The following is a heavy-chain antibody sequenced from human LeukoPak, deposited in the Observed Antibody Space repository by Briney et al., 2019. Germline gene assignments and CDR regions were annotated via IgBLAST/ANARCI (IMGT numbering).Heavy chain of an antibody. J-gene: IGHJ3*02. D-gene: IGHD1-26*01. CDR2: IYFSGST. V-gene: IGHV4-31*03. CDR3: ARHQWVPAFDI. Sequence: SQTLSLTCTVSGGSISSGGYYWSWIRQHPGKGLEWIGYIYFSGSTHYNPSLKSRVTISVDTSKNQFSLKLSSVTAADTAVYYCARHQWVPAFDIWGQGTMVTVSS. CDR1: GGSISSGGYY.